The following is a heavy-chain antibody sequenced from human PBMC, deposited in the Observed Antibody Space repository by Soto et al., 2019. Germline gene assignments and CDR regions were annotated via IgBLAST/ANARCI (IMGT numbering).Heavy chain of an antibody. CDR2: TYYRSKWYN. D-gene: IGHD2-2*01. Sequence: PSQTLSLTCAISGDSVSSNSAAWKWIRQSPSRDREWLGRTYYRSKWYNDYAVSVKSRITINPDTSKNQFSLQLNSVTPEDTAVYYCSRSALDCSSTSCLSNWFDPWGQGTLVTVSS. CDR1: GDSVSSNSAA. CDR3: SRSALDCSSTSCLSNWFDP. V-gene: IGHV6-1*01. J-gene: IGHJ5*02.